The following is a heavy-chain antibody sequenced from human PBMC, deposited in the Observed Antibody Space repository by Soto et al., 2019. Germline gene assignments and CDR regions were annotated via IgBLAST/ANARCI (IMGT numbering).Heavy chain of an antibody. CDR3: TYSSPFGGQLAVFAVY. CDR2: IYWDDDK. Sequence: SGPTLVNHTQTLTLTCTFSGLSLSNIGMGVGWIRQPPGKALEWLALIYWDDDKRYSPSLKNRLTIIKDTSKNQVVLTMTNMDPVDTATYYCTYSSPFGGQLAVFAVYWGQGTLVTVSS. CDR1: GLSLSNIGMG. V-gene: IGHV2-5*02. D-gene: IGHD3-16*01. J-gene: IGHJ4*02.